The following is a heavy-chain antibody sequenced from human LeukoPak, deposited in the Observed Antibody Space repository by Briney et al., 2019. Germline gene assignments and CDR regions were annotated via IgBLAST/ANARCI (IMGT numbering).Heavy chain of an antibody. CDR2: IYFSGST. J-gene: IGHJ4*02. CDR3: ARTREWELLYFFDY. CDR1: GGSISSYY. D-gene: IGHD1-26*01. Sequence: SETLSLTCTVSGGSISSYYWSWIRQPPGKGLEWIGYIYFSGSTDYNPSLKSRVTISVDTSKKQFSLKLSSVTAADTAVYYCARTREWELLYFFDYWGQGTLVTVSS. V-gene: IGHV4-59*08.